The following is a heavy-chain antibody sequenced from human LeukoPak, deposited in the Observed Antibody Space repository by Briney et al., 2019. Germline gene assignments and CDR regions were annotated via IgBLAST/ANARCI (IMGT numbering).Heavy chain of an antibody. CDR1: GFTFDDYA. Sequence: QTGVSLRLSCAASGFTFDDYAIHWLRQAPGKGLEWVSLIRGGGGSTFCGDCVKGGFTISRDNSNQSLYLHMHSLRTEDHALYYCAKDKSQSESYYDILTGYTLYYYYYGMDVWGQGTTVPVSS. V-gene: IGHV3-43*02. CDR3: AKDKSQSESYYDILTGYTLYYYYYGMDV. J-gene: IGHJ6*02. D-gene: IGHD3-9*01. CDR2: IRGGGGST.